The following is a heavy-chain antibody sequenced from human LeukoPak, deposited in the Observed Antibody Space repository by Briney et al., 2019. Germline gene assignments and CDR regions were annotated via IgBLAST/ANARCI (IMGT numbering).Heavy chain of an antibody. CDR1: GFTFSSYW. V-gene: IGHV3-7*03. D-gene: IGHD3-22*01. CDR3: ARGVIRTTEVMIVSGERSAFDI. CDR2: IKHDGNEK. Sequence: GGSLRLSCAASGFTFSSYWMSWVRQAPGKGLEWVANIKHDGNEKYYVDSVKGRFTISRDNAKNSLYLQMNSLRAEDTALYYCARGVIRTTEVMIVSGERSAFDIWGQGTMVTVSS. J-gene: IGHJ3*02.